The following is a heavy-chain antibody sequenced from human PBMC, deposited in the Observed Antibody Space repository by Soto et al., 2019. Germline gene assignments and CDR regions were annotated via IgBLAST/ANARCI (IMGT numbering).Heavy chain of an antibody. V-gene: IGHV3-23*01. J-gene: IGHJ3*02. CDR2: ISGSGGST. CDR1: GFTFSSYG. Sequence: GGSLRLSCAASGFTFSSYGMHWVRQAPGKGLEWVSAISGSGGSTYYAGSVKGRFTISRDNSKNTLYLQMNSLRAEDTAVYYCATSPLYDYVWGSYREDAFDIWGQGTMVTVSS. CDR3: ATSPLYDYVWGSYREDAFDI. D-gene: IGHD3-16*02.